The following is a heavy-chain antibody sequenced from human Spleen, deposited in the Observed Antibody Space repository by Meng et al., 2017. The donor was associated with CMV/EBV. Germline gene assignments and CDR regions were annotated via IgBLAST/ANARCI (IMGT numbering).Heavy chain of an antibody. CDR1: GFTFSSYT. CDR2: ISSSSRYI. CDR3: ARDPGGEILGYYYGLDV. V-gene: IGHV3-21*01. Sequence: GESLKISCAASGFTFSSYTMNWVRQAPGKWLDWVSSISSSSRYIYYADSVKGRFTISRDKAKNALFLQMNSLRAEDTAVYYCARDPGGEILGYYYGLDVWGQGTTVT. D-gene: IGHD3-16*01. J-gene: IGHJ6*02.